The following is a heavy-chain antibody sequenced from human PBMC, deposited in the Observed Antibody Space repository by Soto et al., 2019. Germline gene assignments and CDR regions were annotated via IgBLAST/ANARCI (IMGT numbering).Heavy chain of an antibody. Sequence: TSETLSLTCTVSGGSISGYYWSWIRQPPGKGLEWIGYIYYSGSTNYNPSLKSRVTISVDTSKNQFSLKLSSVTAADTAVYYCARGRRRYDFWSGYPHFDYWGQGTLVTVSS. V-gene: IGHV4-59*12. D-gene: IGHD3-3*01. CDR1: GGSISGYY. CDR2: IYYSGST. J-gene: IGHJ4*02. CDR3: ARGRRRYDFWSGYPHFDY.